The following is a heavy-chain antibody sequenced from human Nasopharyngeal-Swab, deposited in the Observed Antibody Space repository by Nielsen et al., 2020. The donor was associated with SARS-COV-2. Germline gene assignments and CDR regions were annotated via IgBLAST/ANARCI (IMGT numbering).Heavy chain of an antibody. D-gene: IGHD2-2*01. CDR3: ARGRCSSTSCRGCSGGSCYYGMDV. V-gene: IGHV4-4*02. CDR1: GGSISSSNW. J-gene: IGHJ6*02. CDR2: INHSGST. Sequence: SETLSLTCAVSGGSISSSNWWSWIRQPPGKGLEWIGEINHSGSTNYNPSLKSRVTISVDTSKNQFSLKLSSVTAADTAVYYCARGRCSSTSCRGCSGGSCYYGMDVWGQGTTVTVSS.